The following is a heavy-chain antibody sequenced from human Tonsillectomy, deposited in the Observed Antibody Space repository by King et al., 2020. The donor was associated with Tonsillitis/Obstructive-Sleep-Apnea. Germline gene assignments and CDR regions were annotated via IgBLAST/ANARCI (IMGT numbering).Heavy chain of an antibody. V-gene: IGHV3-11*05. CDR3: ARSALSSGLKGYMDV. J-gene: IGHJ6*03. CDR1: GFTFSDYY. CDR2: ISHSSLYT. D-gene: IGHD1-1*01. Sequence: VKLVESGGGLVKPGGSLRLSCAASGFTFSDYYMSWIRQAPGKGLEWVSYISHSSLYTNYADSVRGRFTISRDNAKNSLYLQMNSLRAEDTAVYYCARSALSSGLKGYMDVWGKGTTVTVSS.